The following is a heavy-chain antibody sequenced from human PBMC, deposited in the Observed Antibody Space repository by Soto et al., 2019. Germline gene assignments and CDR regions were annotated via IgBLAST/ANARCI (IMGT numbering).Heavy chain of an antibody. CDR1: GGSFSGYY. Sequence: SETLSLTCAVYGGSFSGYYWSWIRQPPGKGLEWIGEINHSGSTNYNPSLKSRLTISVDTSKNQFSLKLSSVTAADTAVYYCARGINSGYDWSWFDPWGQGTLVTVSS. CDR2: INHSGST. V-gene: IGHV4-34*01. D-gene: IGHD5-12*01. J-gene: IGHJ5*02. CDR3: ARGINSGYDWSWFDP.